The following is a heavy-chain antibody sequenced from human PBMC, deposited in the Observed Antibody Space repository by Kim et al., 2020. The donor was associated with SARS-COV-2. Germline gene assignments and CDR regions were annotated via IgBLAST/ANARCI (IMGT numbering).Heavy chain of an antibody. CDR3: AREDGAHDYGENWVGRGGMDV. D-gene: IGHD4-17*01. J-gene: IGHJ6*02. CDR2: IYTSGST. Sequence: SETLSLTCTVSGGSISSGSYYWSWIRQPAGKGLEWIGRIYTSGSTNYNPSLKSRVTISVDTSKNQFSLKLSSVTAADTAVYYCAREDGAHDYGENWVGRGGMDVWGQGTTVTVSS. V-gene: IGHV4-61*02. CDR1: GGSISSGSYY.